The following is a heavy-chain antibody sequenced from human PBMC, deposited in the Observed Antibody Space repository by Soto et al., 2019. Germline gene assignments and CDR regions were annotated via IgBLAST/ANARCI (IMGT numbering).Heavy chain of an antibody. CDR1: GLLFIRSE. CDR3: VKGGLCGGDCYSLLYWYFDL. J-gene: IGHJ2*01. Sequence: GSLRHRCLASGLLFIRSEMHLCRQAPGKGLEYVSAISSNGGSTYYADSVKGRFTISRDNSKNTLYLQMSSLRAEDTAVYYCVKGGLCGGDCYSLLYWYFDLW. CDR2: ISSNGGST. D-gene: IGHD2-21*02. V-gene: IGHV3-64D*06.